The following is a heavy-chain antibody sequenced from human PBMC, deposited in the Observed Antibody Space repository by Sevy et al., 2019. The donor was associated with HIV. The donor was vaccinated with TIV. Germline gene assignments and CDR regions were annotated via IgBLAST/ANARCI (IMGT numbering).Heavy chain of an antibody. Sequence: GGSLRLSCAVSGFSFDSYGMTWVRQAPGKGLEWVSAISGSGTRTYYADSVKGRFIISRDNSKNTLDLQMNSLRAEDTDSYYCGKGGGGHYDPDEIAYYFYYYNMDVWGKGTTVTVSS. CDR1: GFSFDSYG. V-gene: IGHV3-23*01. CDR2: ISGSGTRT. D-gene: IGHD3-22*01. CDR3: GKGGGGHYDPDEIAYYFYYYNMDV. J-gene: IGHJ6*03.